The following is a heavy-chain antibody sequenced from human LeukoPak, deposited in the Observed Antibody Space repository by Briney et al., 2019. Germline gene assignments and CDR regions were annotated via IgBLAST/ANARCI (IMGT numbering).Heavy chain of an antibody. D-gene: IGHD2-21*01. V-gene: IGHV3-30*02. CDR3: ANGDCRGGRCSSGAH. CDR2: TRDDASKT. J-gene: IGHJ1*01. CDR1: GFTLRSYG. Sequence: GGSLRLSCTGSGFTLRSYGIHWVRQAPGKGLEWVAYTRDDASKTWYGGSVKGRFTISRDNSKNTLYLHMNSVRGEDTAMYYCANGDCRGGRCSSGAHWGQGTLVTVSS.